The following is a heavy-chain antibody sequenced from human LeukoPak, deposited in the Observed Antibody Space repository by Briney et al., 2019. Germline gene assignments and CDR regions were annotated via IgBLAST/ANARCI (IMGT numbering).Heavy chain of an antibody. CDR3: ARAVITFGGTPYYFDY. D-gene: IGHD3-16*01. V-gene: IGHV4-59*01. CDR2: IYYSGSA. Sequence: SETLSLTCTVSGGSISSYYWSWIRQPPGKGLEWIGYIYYSGSANYNPSLKSRVTISVDTSKNQFSLKLSSVTAADTAVYYCARAVITFGGTPYYFDYWGQGTLVTVSS. CDR1: GGSISSYY. J-gene: IGHJ4*02.